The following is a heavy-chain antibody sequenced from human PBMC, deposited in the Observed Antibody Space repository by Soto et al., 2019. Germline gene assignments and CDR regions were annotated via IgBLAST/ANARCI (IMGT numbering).Heavy chain of an antibody. D-gene: IGHD6-13*01. CDR3: VKDESINWYSGHFRH. Sequence: GGSLRLSCAASGFTFDDYAMHWVRQVPGKGLEWVSGINWNSGSIGYGDSVKGRFAISRDNAKNSLHLQMNSLSTEDTAFYYCVKDESINWYSGHFRHWGQGTLVTVSS. J-gene: IGHJ1*01. CDR1: GFTFDDYA. CDR2: INWNSGSI. V-gene: IGHV3-9*01.